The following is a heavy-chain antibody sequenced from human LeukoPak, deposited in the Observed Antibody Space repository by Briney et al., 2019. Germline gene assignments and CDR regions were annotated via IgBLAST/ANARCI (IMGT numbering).Heavy chain of an antibody. D-gene: IGHD6-19*01. J-gene: IGHJ3*02. CDR3: ARGVGGWYKVVAFDI. V-gene: IGHV4-59*01. CDR1: DGSISSYY. Sequence: SETLSLTCTVSDGSISSYYWSWIRQPPGKGLEWIGYIYYSGSTNYNPSLKSRVTISVDTSKHQLSLKLSSVTAADTAVCYCARGVGGWYKVVAFDIWGQGTMVTVSS. CDR2: IYYSGST.